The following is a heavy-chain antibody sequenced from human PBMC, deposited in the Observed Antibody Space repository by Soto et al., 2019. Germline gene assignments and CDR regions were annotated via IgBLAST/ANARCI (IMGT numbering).Heavy chain of an antibody. CDR3: ASKLGPYYYGLDV. D-gene: IGHD3-16*01. J-gene: IGHJ6*02. V-gene: IGHV4-4*02. Sequence: QMKLRESGPGLVKPSGPLSLTCTVYGDSITNNHWWTWVRQSPGKGPEMIGEIYHTGHANYNPSLNSRVAISVDKSKNQFSLTLNSVTAADTAVYYCASKLGPYYYGLDVWGQGTTVTVSS. CDR2: IYHTGHA. CDR1: GDSITNNHW.